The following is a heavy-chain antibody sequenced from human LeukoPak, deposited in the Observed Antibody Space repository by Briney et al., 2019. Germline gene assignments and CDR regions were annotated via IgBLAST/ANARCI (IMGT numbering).Heavy chain of an antibody. Sequence: GVSQRLSCATSSGFTFSDYYMTWIRQAPGKGLEWVSYISSSGSSIYYADSVKGRFTISRDNAKKSLYLQMNSLRVEDTAVYYCARGADAGGYNWFDPWGQGTLVTVPS. CDR3: ARGADAGGYNWFDP. CDR1: GFTFSDYY. D-gene: IGHD1-26*01. CDR2: ISSSGSSI. J-gene: IGHJ5*02. V-gene: IGHV3-11*01.